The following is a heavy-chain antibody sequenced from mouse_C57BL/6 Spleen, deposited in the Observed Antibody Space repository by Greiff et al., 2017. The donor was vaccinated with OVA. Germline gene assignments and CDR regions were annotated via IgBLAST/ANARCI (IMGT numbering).Heavy chain of an antibody. Sequence: QVQLQQPGAELVRPGSSVKLSCKASGYTFTSYWMHWVKQRPIQGLEWIGNIDPSDSETHYNQKFKDKATLTVDKSSSTAYMQLSSLTSEDSAVYYCARRGYDYGFAYWGRGTLVTVSA. CDR1: GYTFTSYW. J-gene: IGHJ3*01. V-gene: IGHV1-52*01. CDR3: ARRGYDYGFAY. D-gene: IGHD2-4*01. CDR2: IDPSDSET.